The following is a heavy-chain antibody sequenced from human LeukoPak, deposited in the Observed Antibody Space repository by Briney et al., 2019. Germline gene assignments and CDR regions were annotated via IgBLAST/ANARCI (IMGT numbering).Heavy chain of an antibody. J-gene: IGHJ4*02. D-gene: IGHD2-15*01. V-gene: IGHV4-59*08. CDR3: AGHFQYCSGNSCYSRFLDD. Sequence: PSETLSLTCTVSGGSISSYYWSWIRQPPGKGLEWIGYMYSSGSTNYNPSLKSRITISVDTSKNQFSLKLSSVTAADTAVYYCAGHFQYCSGNSCYSRFLDDWGQGTLVTVSS. CDR1: GGSISSYY. CDR2: MYSSGST.